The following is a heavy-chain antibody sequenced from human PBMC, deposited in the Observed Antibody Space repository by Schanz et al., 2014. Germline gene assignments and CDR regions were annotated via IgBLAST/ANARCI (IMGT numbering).Heavy chain of an antibody. D-gene: IGHD1-1*01. J-gene: IGHJ3*02. CDR3: ARGGRTAGAFDI. V-gene: IGHV3-48*01. CDR1: GFSFSTYW. Sequence: EEQLVESGGGLVQPGGSLRLSCAASGFSFSTYWMSWVRQAPGKGLEWVSYVSRSTPDIYYADSVKGRFTMSRDNAKNSVFLQMNSLRTEDTAVYYCARGGRTAGAFDIWGQGTMVTVSS. CDR2: VSRSTPDI.